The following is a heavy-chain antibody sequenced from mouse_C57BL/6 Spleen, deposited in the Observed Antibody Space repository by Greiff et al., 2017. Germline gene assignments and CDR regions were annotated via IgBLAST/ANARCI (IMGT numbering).Heavy chain of an antibody. V-gene: IGHV1-69*01. Sequence: QVQLQQPGAELVMPGASVKLSCKASGYTFTSYWMHWVKPRPGQGLEWIGEIDPSDSYTNYNQKFKGKSTLTVDKSSSTAYMQLSSLTSEDSAVYYCAKAYCGSSSPFAYWVQGSLVAVSA. CDR1: GYTFTSYW. D-gene: IGHD1-1*01. CDR3: AKAYCGSSSPFAY. J-gene: IGHJ3*01. CDR2: IDPSDSYT.